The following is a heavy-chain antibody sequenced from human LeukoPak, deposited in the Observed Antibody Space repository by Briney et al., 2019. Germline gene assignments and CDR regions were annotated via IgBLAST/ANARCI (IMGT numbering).Heavy chain of an antibody. V-gene: IGHV4-30-4*07. J-gene: IGHJ5*02. CDR3: ARVVITRSSWFWFDP. CDR1: GGSISSADYS. CDR2: IYYSGST. Sequence: SETLSLTCAVSGGSISSADYSWSWIRQPPGKGLEWIGYIYYSGSTYYNPSLKSRVIISVDTSKNHFSLKLSSVTAADTAVYYCARVVITRSSWFWFDPWGQGTLVTVSS. D-gene: IGHD6-13*01.